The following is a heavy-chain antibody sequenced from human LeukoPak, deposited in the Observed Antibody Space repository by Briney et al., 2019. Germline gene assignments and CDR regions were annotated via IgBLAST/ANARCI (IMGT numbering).Heavy chain of an antibody. CDR3: AKTLVVVIAIPGDFDY. Sequence: GGSLRLSCAASGFTFSSYAMSWVRQAPGKGLEWVSAISGSGGSTYYADSVKGRFTISRDNSKNTLYLQMNSLRAEDTAVYYCAKTLVVVIAIPGDFDYWGQGTLVTVSS. D-gene: IGHD2-21*01. CDR2: ISGSGGST. CDR1: GFTFSSYA. V-gene: IGHV3-23*01. J-gene: IGHJ4*02.